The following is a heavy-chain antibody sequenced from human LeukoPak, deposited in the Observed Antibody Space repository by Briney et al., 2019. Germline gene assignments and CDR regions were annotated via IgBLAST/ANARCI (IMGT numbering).Heavy chain of an antibody. CDR1: GYTFTSYY. D-gene: IGHD3-22*01. J-gene: IGHJ4*02. CDR2: INPGGGST. V-gene: IGHV1-46*01. CDR3: ARDYYDSSATYASLVDY. Sequence: ASVKVSCKASGYTFTSYYMHWVRQAPGQGLEWMGIINPGGGSTSYAQKFQGRVTMTRDTSTSTVYMELSSLRSEDTAVYYCARDYYDSSATYASLVDYWGQGTLVTVSS.